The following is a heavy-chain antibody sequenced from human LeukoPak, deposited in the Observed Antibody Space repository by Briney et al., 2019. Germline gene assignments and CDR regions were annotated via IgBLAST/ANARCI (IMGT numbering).Heavy chain of an antibody. D-gene: IGHD5-12*01. CDR2: IYYSGST. V-gene: IGHV4-39*01. Sequence: PSETLSLTCTVSGGSISSSSYYWGWIRQPPGKGLEWIGSIYYSGSTYYNPSLKSRVTVSVDTSKNQFSLKLSSVTAADTAVYYCARQQNSGHGLPFDYWGQGTLVTVSS. CDR3: ARQQNSGHGLPFDY. J-gene: IGHJ4*02. CDR1: GGSISSSSYY.